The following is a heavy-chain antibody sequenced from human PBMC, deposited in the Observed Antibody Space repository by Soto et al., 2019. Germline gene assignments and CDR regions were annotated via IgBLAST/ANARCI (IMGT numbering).Heavy chain of an antibody. Sequence: EVQLVESGGGLIQPGGSLRLSCAASGFTVSGNYMNWVRQAPGKGLEWVSVIYSDDSAYYADSVEGRFTISRDNSKNTLYLQMNSLIAEDTAVYYCAIVSSDNIPWVDYWGQGTLVTVSS. D-gene: IGHD6-19*01. CDR1: GFTVSGNY. V-gene: IGHV3-53*01. CDR2: IYSDDSA. CDR3: AIVSSDNIPWVDY. J-gene: IGHJ4*02.